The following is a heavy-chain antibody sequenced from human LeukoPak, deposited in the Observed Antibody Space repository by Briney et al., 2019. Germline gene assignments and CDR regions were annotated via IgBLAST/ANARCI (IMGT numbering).Heavy chain of an antibody. CDR1: GGSISNYY. CDR3: ARGGSCSSTSCYLSWFDP. CDR2: INHSGST. J-gene: IGHJ5*02. Sequence: SETLSLTCTVSGGSISNYYWSWIRQPPGKGLEWIGEINHSGSTNYNPSLKSRVTISVDTSKNQFSLKLSSVTAADTAVYYCARGGSCSSTSCYLSWFDPWGQGTLVTVSS. V-gene: IGHV4-34*01. D-gene: IGHD2-2*01.